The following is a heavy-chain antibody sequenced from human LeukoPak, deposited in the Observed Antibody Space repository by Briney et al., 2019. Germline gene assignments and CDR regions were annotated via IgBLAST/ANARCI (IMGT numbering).Heavy chain of an antibody. V-gene: IGHV4-34*01. CDR3: AKSLYGSGSYYNWFDP. CDR2: INHRGST. D-gene: IGHD3-10*01. Sequence: SETLSLTCVVYGGSFSGYYWSWIRQSPGKGLEWIGEINHRGSTNYNPSLKRRATISLDTSKNQFSLKLSSVTAADTAVYYCAKSLYGSGSYYNWFDPWGQGTLVTVSS. CDR1: GGSFSGYY. J-gene: IGHJ5*02.